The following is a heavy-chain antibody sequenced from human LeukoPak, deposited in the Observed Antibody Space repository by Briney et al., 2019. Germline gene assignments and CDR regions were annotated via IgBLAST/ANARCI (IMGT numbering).Heavy chain of an antibody. J-gene: IGHJ4*02. D-gene: IGHD3-16*01. CDR3: ARQMGVGVWALDY. V-gene: IGHV4-39*01. Sequence: WVRQAPGKGLEWIGIIFHTGKTHDNPSLRGRVSMSVDTSKNQFSLRLSAVTAADTAVYYCARQMGVGVWALDYWGQGALVTVSS. CDR2: IFHTGKT.